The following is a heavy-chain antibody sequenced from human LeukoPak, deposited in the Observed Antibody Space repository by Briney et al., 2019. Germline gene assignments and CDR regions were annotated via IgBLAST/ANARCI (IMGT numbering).Heavy chain of an antibody. CDR1: GFTVSNNY. V-gene: IGHV3-23*01. CDR2: ISGSGGST. Sequence: PGGSLRLSCAASGFTVSNNYMSWVRQAPGKGLEWVSAISGSGGSTYYADSVKGRFTISRDNAKNSLYLQMSNLRAEDTAVYFCARGGGLDVWGQGATVTVSS. CDR3: ARGGGLDV. J-gene: IGHJ6*02. D-gene: IGHD3-16*01.